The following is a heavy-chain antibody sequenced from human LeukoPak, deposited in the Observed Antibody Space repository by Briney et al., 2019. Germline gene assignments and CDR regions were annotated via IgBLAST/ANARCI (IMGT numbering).Heavy chain of an antibody. J-gene: IGHJ4*02. CDR2: ISSSSSYI. D-gene: IGHD2-15*01. CDR3: AREPLGYFDS. V-gene: IGHV3-21*01. Sequence: GGSLRLSCAASGFTFSSYSMNWVRQAPGKGLEWVSSISSSSSYIYYADSVKGRFTISRDNSKNTLYLQMNSLRGEDTAVYYCAREPLGYFDSWGQGTLVTVSS. CDR1: GFTFSSYS.